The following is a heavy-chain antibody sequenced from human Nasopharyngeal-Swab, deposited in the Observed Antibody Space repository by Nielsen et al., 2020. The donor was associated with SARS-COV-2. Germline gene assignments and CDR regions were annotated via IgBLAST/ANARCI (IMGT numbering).Heavy chain of an antibody. D-gene: IGHD3-9*01. Sequence: SVKVSCKASGGTFSSYAISWVRQAPGQGLEWTGGIIPIFGTANYAQKFQGRVTITADESTSTAYMELSSLRSEDTAVYYCASGNYDILTGYYEEPYYFDYWGQGTLVTVSS. CDR1: GGTFSSYA. CDR3: ASGNYDILTGYYEEPYYFDY. J-gene: IGHJ4*02. CDR2: IIPIFGTA. V-gene: IGHV1-69*13.